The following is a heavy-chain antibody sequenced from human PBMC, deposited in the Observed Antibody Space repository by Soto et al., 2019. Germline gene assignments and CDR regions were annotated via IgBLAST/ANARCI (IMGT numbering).Heavy chain of an antibody. V-gene: IGHV4-31*03. CDR3: AREAVSSTSWDKNYYYYGMDV. J-gene: IGHJ6*02. CDR2: IYYSGST. CDR1: GGSISSGGYY. D-gene: IGHD2-2*01. Sequence: QVQLQESGPGLVKPSQTLSLTCTVSGGSISSGGYYWSWIRQHPGKGLEWIGYIYYSGSTYYNPSLKSRVTISVETSKNQFSLKLSSVTAAATAVYYCAREAVSSTSWDKNYYYYGMDVWGQGTTVTVSS.